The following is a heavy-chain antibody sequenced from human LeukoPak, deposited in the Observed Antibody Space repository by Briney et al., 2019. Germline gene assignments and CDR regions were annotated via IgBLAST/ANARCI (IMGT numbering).Heavy chain of an antibody. CDR3: ARGDGYNFDY. Sequence: SETLSLTCTVSGGSISSSSYYWGWIRQPPGKGLEWIGSISYSGNTYYNPSLQSRVTISVDTSKNQFSLKLSSVTAADTPVYYCARGDGYNFDYWGQGTLVTVSS. CDR2: ISYSGNT. D-gene: IGHD5-24*01. CDR1: GGSISSSSYY. J-gene: IGHJ4*02. V-gene: IGHV4-39*01.